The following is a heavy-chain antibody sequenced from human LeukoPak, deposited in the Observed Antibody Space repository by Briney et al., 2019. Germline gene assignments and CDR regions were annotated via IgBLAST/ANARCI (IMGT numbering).Heavy chain of an antibody. J-gene: IGHJ3*02. CDR2: INHSGST. CDR3: ARPGSVAAELDAFDI. Sequence: SETLSLTCAVYGGSFSDYYWSWIRQPPGKGLEWIGEINHSGSTNYNPSLKSRATISVDTPKNQVSLKLNSVTAADTAVYYCARPGSVAAELDAFDIWGQGTMVTVSS. CDR1: GGSFSDYY. V-gene: IGHV4-34*01. D-gene: IGHD6-13*01.